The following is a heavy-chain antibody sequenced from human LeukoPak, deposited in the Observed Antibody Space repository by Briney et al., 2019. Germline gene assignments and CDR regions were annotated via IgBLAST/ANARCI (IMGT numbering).Heavy chain of an antibody. CDR1: GFTFSNAW. V-gene: IGHV3-11*01. J-gene: IGHJ4*02. Sequence: PGGSLRLSCAASGFTFSNAWMSWVRQAPGKGLEWVSYISGSGSTIYYADSVKGRFTISRDNSKNTLYLQMNSLRAEDTAVYYCAKQPGGIAVAGFDYWGQGTLVTVSS. CDR2: ISGSGSTI. CDR3: AKQPGGIAVAGFDY. D-gene: IGHD6-19*01.